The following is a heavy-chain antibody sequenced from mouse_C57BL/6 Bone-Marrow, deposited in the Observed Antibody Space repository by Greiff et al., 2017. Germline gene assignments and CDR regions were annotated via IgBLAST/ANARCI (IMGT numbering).Heavy chain of an antibody. CDR1: GYTFTSYW. CDR3: AVGLRDYYAMDY. D-gene: IGHD2-4*01. CDR2: IHPNSGST. V-gene: IGHV1-64*01. Sequence: VKLQQPGAELVKPGASVKLSCKASGYTFTSYWMHWVKQRPGQGLEWIGMIHPNSGSTNYNEKFKSKATLTVDKSSSTAYMHLSSLTSEDSAVYYCAVGLRDYYAMDYWGQGTSVTVSS. J-gene: IGHJ4*01.